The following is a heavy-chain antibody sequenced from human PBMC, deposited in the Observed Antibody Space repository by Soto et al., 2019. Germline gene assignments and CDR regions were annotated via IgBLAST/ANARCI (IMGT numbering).Heavy chain of an antibody. Sequence: EVQLLESGGGLVQPGGSLRLSCAASGFTFSSYAMSWVRQAPGKGLEWVSAISGSDGSTYYAESVKGRFTISRDTPKNTLYLQMNSLRAEDMGVYYCVKGGGGWCFDFWGQGTLVTVSS. D-gene: IGHD6-19*01. CDR3: VKGGGGWCFDF. CDR1: GFTFSSYA. CDR2: ISGSDGST. V-gene: IGHV3-23*01. J-gene: IGHJ4*02.